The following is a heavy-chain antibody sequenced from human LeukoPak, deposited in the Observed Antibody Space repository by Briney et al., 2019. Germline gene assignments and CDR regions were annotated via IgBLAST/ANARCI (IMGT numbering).Heavy chain of an antibody. CDR2: IYYSGGT. CDR3: AKRGYGDYYMDV. D-gene: IGHD4-17*01. CDR1: GGSISSSSSY. Sequence: SETLSLTCTVSGGSISSSSSYWGWIRQPPGKGLEWIGSIYYSGGTYYNPSLQSRVTISVDTSKNQFSLKLSCVTAADTAVYYCAKRGYGDYYMDVGGKGTTVTIS. J-gene: IGHJ6*03. V-gene: IGHV4-39*07.